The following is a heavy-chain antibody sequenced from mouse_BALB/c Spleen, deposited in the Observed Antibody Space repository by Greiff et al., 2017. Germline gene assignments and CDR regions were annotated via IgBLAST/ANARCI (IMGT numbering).Heavy chain of an antibody. V-gene: IGHV1-42*01. CDR1: GYSFTGYN. Sequence: EVQRVESGPELEQPGASLKISCTASGYSFTGYNMNWVQQSTGKSLEWIGNIGPCYGGTSYNQKFKGQATLTVDNASSTAYMQLKSLTSEDSAVYYCARAPYYYDSRYAMDYWGQGTTLTVSS. D-gene: IGHD1-1*01. J-gene: IGHJ4*01. CDR3: ARAPYYYDSRYAMDY. CDR2: IGPCYGGT.